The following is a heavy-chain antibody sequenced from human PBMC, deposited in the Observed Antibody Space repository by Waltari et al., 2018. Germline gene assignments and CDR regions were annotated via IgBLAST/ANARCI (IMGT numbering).Heavy chain of an antibody. CDR1: GFTFTTYS. D-gene: IGHD3-10*01. CDR2: ISSSSDWI. CDR3: AGIRRGYWFFDL. J-gene: IGHJ2*01. V-gene: IGHV3-48*04. Sequence: DVQLVESGGGLVQPGGSLRLSCAASGFTFTTYSMNWVRQGAGKGLEWIAYISSSSDWIYSADSVKGRFTISRDNAKNSVYLQMNSLRADDTAVYYCAGIRRGYWFFDLWGRGTLVTVSS.